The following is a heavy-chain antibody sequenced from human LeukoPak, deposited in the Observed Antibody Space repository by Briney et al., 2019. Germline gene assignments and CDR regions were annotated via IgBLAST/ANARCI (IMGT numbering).Heavy chain of an antibody. CDR1: GGTFSSYA. J-gene: IGHJ4*02. Sequence: GASVTVSCKASGGTFSSYAISWVRQAPGQGLEWMGGTIPIFGTANYAQKFQGRVTITADESTSTAYMELSSLRSEDTAVYYCARADYGGNSFDDYYFDYWGQGTLVTVSS. CDR3: ARADYGGNSFDDYYFDY. CDR2: TIPIFGTA. V-gene: IGHV1-69*01. D-gene: IGHD4-23*01.